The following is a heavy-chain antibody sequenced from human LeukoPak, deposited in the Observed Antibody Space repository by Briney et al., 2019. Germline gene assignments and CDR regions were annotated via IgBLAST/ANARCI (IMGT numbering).Heavy chain of an antibody. CDR1: GFTFSLYA. Sequence: GGSLRLSCAASGFTFSLYAMSWVRQAPGKGLEWVSSVSGSVRPGGSGPYYADSVKGRFTISRDNSKNTLYLQMNSLRAEDTAVYYCAKLGGSGSYIRRNYFDYWGQGTLVTVSS. D-gene: IGHD3-10*01. J-gene: IGHJ4*02. CDR2: VSGSVRPGGSGP. V-gene: IGHV3-23*01. CDR3: AKLGGSGSYIRRNYFDY.